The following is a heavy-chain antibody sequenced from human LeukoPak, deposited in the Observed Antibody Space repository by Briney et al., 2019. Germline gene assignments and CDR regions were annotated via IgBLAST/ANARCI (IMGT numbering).Heavy chain of an antibody. CDR3: ARDIGWNDVGDAFDI. Sequence: GGSLRLSCAASGFTFSSYSMNWVRQAPGKGLEWVSYISSSSSTIYYADSVKGRFTISRDNAKNSLYLQMNSLRAEDTAVYYCARDIGWNDVGDAFDIWGQGTMVTVSS. J-gene: IGHJ3*02. V-gene: IGHV3-48*01. CDR2: ISSSSSTI. D-gene: IGHD1-1*01. CDR1: GFTFSSYS.